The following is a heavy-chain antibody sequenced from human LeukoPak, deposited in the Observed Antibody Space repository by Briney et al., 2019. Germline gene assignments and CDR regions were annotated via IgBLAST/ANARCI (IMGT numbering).Heavy chain of an antibody. V-gene: IGHV3-21*01. J-gene: IGHJ4*02. Sequence: GGSLRLSCAASGFTFSSYSMNWVRQAPGKGLEWVSSISSSSSYIYYADSVKVRFTISRDNAKNSLYLQMKSLIAEDTAVYYCARDLSSSGTYYFDYWGQGTLVTVSS. D-gene: IGHD6-13*01. CDR1: GFTFSSYS. CDR3: ARDLSSSGTYYFDY. CDR2: ISSSSSYI.